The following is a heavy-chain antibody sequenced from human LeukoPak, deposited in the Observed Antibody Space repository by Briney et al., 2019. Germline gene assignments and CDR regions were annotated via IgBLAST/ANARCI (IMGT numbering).Heavy chain of an antibody. CDR3: ASTPYCSSTSCSKRDYYGMDV. D-gene: IGHD2-2*01. CDR2: IIPIFGTA. CDR1: GGTFSSYA. J-gene: IGHJ6*04. V-gene: IGHV1-69*13. Sequence: SVKVSCKASGGTFSSYAISWVRQAPGQGLEWMGGIIPIFGTANYAQKFQGRVTITADESTSTAYMELSSLRSEDTAVYYCASTPYCSSTSCSKRDYYGMDVWGKGTTVTVSP.